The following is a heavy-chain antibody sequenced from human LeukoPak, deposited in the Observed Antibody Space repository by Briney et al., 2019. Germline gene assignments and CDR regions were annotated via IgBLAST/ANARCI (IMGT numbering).Heavy chain of an antibody. CDR3: ARIRCGHSGSLCNNH. Sequence: PSGTLSLTCSVFGVSINDYYWSWIRQSPGKGLEWIGEISETEGPRYYAALESGGSMSFGTSANQLSLILMFVTAADKAAEYCARIRCGHSGSLCNNHWGLGTLVTVSS. D-gene: IGHD2/OR15-2a*01. CDR1: GVSINDYY. CDR2: ISETEGP. V-gene: IGHV4-34*01. J-gene: IGHJ4*02.